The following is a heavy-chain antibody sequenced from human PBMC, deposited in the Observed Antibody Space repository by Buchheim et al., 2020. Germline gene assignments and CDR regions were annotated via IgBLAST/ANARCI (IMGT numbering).Heavy chain of an antibody. CDR1: GFTFSSYE. CDR3: ARDLRITIFGVVITNYYYGMDV. J-gene: IGHJ6*02. V-gene: IGHV3-48*03. D-gene: IGHD3-3*01. CDR2: ISSSGSTI. Sequence: EVQLVESGGGLVQPGGSLRLSCAASGFTFSSYEMNWVRQATGKGLEGVSYISSSGSTIYYADSVKGRFTISRDHAKNSLHLQMNSLRAEDTAVYYCARDLRITIFGVVITNYYYGMDVWGQGTT.